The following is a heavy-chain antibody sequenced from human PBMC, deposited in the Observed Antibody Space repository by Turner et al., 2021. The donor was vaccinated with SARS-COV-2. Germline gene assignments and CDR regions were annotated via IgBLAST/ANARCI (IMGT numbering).Heavy chain of an antibody. J-gene: IGHJ4*02. V-gene: IGHV3-30-3*01. CDR3: ARYKTGGYYGPLDY. CDR2: ISYDGSNK. D-gene: IGHD3-22*01. CDR1: GFTFSSYA. Sequence: QVQLVESGGGVVQPGRSLRLSCAASGFTFSSYAMNWVRQAPGKGLEWVSVISYDGSNKYYADSVKGRLTISRDNSKNTLYLQMNSLRAEDTAVYYCARYKTGGYYGPLDYWGQGTLVTVSS.